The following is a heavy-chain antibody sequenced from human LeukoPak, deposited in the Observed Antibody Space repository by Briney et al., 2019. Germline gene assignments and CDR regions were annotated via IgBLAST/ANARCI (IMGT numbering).Heavy chain of an antibody. V-gene: IGHV4-30-4*01. CDR2: IYYSGST. CDR1: GGSISSGDYY. D-gene: IGHD2-15*01. CDR3: ARATLGYCSGGSCDPPFDY. J-gene: IGHJ4*02. Sequence: PSETLSLTCTVSGGSISSGDYYWSWIRQPPGKGLEWIGYIYYSGSTYYNPSLKSRVTISVDTSKNQFSLKLSSVTAADTAVYYCARATLGYCSGGSCDPPFDYWGQGTLVTVSS.